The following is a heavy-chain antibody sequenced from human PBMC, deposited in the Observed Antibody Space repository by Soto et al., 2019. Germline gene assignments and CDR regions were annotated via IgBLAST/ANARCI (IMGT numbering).Heavy chain of an antibody. CDR2: ISTNGNTI. CDR3: ARDNYYYFDY. Sequence: PVGSLRLSCAASGFTFTTAWINWVRQAPGKGLEWISYISTNGNTIYYAESVKGRFTISRDNAKISLYLQMNSLRAEDTAVYYCARDNYYYFDYWGQGTVVTVSS. V-gene: IGHV3-48*01. J-gene: IGHJ4*02. CDR1: GFTFTTAW. D-gene: IGHD4-4*01.